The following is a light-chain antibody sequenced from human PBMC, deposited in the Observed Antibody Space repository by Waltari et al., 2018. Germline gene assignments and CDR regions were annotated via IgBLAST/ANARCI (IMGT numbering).Light chain of an antibody. CDR2: EVN. Sequence: QSALTQPPSASGPPGQSVTIPCTGTSSDFGGFNFAPWYHHHPGKAPKLMISEVNKRPSGVPDRFSGSKSGNTASLTVSGLQADDEADYYCTSYAGSHNWVFGGGTKLTVL. CDR1: SSDFGGFNF. CDR3: TSYAGSHNWV. V-gene: IGLV2-8*01. J-gene: IGLJ2*01.